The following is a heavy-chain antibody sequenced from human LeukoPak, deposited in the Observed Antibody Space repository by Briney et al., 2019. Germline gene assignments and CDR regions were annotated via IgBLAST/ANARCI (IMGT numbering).Heavy chain of an antibody. CDR3: ARDVGYYRMDV. Sequence: GGSLRLSCAASGFTFRNFWMAWVRQAPGKGLEWVAMIQEDGSGKYYVDSVKGRFTISRDNAKSSLYLQMDSLRAEDAAVYYCARDVGYYRMDVWGKGTTVTVSS. CDR1: GFTFRNFW. V-gene: IGHV3-7*01. D-gene: IGHD2-8*01. CDR2: IQEDGSGK. J-gene: IGHJ6*03.